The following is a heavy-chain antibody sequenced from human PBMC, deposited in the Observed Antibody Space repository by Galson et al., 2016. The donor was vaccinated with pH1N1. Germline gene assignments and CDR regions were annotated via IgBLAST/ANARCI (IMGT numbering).Heavy chain of an antibody. CDR1: GFTFSSYA. Sequence: SLRLSCAASGFTFSSYAMSWVRQAPGKGLEWVSAISGRGESTYYSDSVKGHLTISRDNSKNTLYLQMNSLRTEDTAVYYCAKDLSSDYGDYGFDYWGQGTLVTVSS. D-gene: IGHD4-17*01. V-gene: IGHV3-23*01. J-gene: IGHJ4*02. CDR3: AKDLSSDYGDYGFDY. CDR2: ISGRGEST.